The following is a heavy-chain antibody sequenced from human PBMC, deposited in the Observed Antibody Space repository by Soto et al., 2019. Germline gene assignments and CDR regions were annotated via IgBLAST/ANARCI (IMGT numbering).Heavy chain of an antibody. CDR2: IYYSGST. Sequence: SETLSLTCTVSGGSISSGDYYWSWIRQPPGKGLEWIGYIYYSGSTYYNPSLKSRVTISVDTSKNQFSLKLSSVTAADTAVYYCSRDQVNTRCLDYRGQRNLVTVSS. CDR3: SRDQVNTRCLDY. CDR1: GGSISSGDYY. D-gene: IGHD3-3*01. J-gene: IGHJ4*02. V-gene: IGHV4-30-4*01.